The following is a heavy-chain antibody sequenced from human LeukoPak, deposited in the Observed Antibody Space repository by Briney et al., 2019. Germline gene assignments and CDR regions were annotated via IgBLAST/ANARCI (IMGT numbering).Heavy chain of an antibody. J-gene: IGHJ4*02. CDR1: GFTFSSYS. CDR2: ISSGSSTI. Sequence: GGSLRLSCAASGFTFSSYSMNWVRQAPGKGLEWVSYISSGSSTIHYADSVKGRFTISRDNAKSSLFLQMSSLRAEDTAVYYCAGIPLSTTMVDYWGQGTLVTVSS. CDR3: AGIPLSTTMVDY. V-gene: IGHV3-48*01. D-gene: IGHD5-18*01.